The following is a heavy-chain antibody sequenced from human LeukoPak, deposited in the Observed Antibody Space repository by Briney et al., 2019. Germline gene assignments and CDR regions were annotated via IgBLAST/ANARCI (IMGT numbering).Heavy chain of an antibody. V-gene: IGHV3-30*04. CDR1: GFTFSSYA. CDR2: ISYDGSNK. J-gene: IGHJ3*02. D-gene: IGHD1-1*01. Sequence: PGGSLRLSCAASGFTFSSYAMHWVRQAPGKGLEWVAVISYDGSNKYYADSVKGRFTISRDNSKNTLYLQMNSLRAEDTAVYYCARDLANIHTTGSTYDGFDIWGQGTMVTVSS. CDR3: ARDLANIHTTGSTYDGFDI.